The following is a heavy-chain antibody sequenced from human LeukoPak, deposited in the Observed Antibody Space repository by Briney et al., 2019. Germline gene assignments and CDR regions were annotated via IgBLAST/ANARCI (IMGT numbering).Heavy chain of an antibody. CDR1: GGSISSGSYY. CDR3: ARENGGYDFWSGYYYYYYMDV. CDR2: IYTSGST. J-gene: IGHJ6*03. Sequence: SETLSLTCTVSGGSISSGSYYWSWIRQPAGKGLEWIGRIYTSGSTNYNPSLKSRVTISVDTSKNQFSLKLSSVTAADTAVYYCARENGGYDFWSGYYYYYYMDVWGKGTTVTVSS. V-gene: IGHV4-61*02. D-gene: IGHD3-3*01.